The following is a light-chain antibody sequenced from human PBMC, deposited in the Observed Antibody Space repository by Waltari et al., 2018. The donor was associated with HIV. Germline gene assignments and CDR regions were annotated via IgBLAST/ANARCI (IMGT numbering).Light chain of an antibody. CDR3: SSYTSSSPSKV. J-gene: IGLJ2*01. CDR2: DVS. CDR1: SRDGGGYNY. V-gene: IGLV2-14*01. Sequence: QSALTQPASVSGSPGQSITISCTVTSRDGGGYNYVSWYQQHPGKAPKLMIYDVSKRPSGVSNRFSGSKSGNTASLTISGLQAEDEADYYCSSYTSSSPSKVFGGGTKLTVL.